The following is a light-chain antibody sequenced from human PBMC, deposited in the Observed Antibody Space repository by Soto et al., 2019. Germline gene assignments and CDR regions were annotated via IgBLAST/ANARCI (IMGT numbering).Light chain of an antibody. Sequence: QSPLTQPASVSGSPGQSITISCTGTSSDVGGYNYVSWYQQHPGKAPKLMIYEFTNRPSGVSNRFSASKSGNTASLTISGLHAEDEADYYCSSYTSSSTLVFGGGTKLTVL. CDR2: EFT. J-gene: IGLJ3*02. CDR3: SSYTSSSTLV. V-gene: IGLV2-14*01. CDR1: SSDVGGYNY.